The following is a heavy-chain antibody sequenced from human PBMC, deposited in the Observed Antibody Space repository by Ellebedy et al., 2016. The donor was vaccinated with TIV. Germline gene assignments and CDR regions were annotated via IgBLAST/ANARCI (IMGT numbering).Heavy chain of an antibody. CDR3: AKVLFAFGEFESPFDP. D-gene: IGHD3-10*01. CDR1: GFTFHSYG. J-gene: IGHJ5*02. CDR2: IRYDGSDK. V-gene: IGHV3-30*02. Sequence: GESLKISCAASGFTFHSYGMHWVRQAPGKGLEWVTFIRYDGSDKYYADSVKGRFTVSRDNSKNTLTLQMNSLRLEDTAVYYCAKVLFAFGEFESPFDPWGQGTLVIVFS.